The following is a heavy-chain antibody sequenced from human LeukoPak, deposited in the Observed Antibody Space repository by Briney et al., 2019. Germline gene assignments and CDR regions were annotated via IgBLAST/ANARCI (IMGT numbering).Heavy chain of an antibody. J-gene: IGHJ4*02. CDR3: AKDSGYNWNYFDY. V-gene: IGHV3-9*01. CDR1: GFTFDDYA. CDR2: ISWNSGSI. D-gene: IGHD1-20*01. Sequence: PGGSLRLSCAASGFTFDDYAMHWVRQAPGMGLEWVSGISWNSGSIGYADSVKGRFTISRDNAKNSLYLQMNSLRAEDTALYYCAKDSGYNWNYFDYWGQGILVTVSS.